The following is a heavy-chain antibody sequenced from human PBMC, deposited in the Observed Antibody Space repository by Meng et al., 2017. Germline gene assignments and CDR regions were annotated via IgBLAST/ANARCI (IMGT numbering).Heavy chain of an antibody. CDR3: ATRGNPYLNC. J-gene: IGHJ4*02. Sequence: QGQLVQSGAEVKKPGASVKVSCEASGYTLSSDGFSWVRQAPGQGLEWLGWINTYNGKTDYAQKFQGRITMTTDTFTSTAYMELRNPRSDDTAVYYCATRGNPYLNCWGQGTLVTVSS. CDR1: GYTLSSDG. V-gene: IGHV1-18*01. CDR2: INTYNGKT.